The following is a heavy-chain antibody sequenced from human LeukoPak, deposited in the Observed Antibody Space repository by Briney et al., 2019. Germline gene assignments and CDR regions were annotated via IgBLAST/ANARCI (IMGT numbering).Heavy chain of an antibody. CDR1: GFTFSSYW. CDR3: ARDCSSSGWFPTAGDY. D-gene: IGHD6-19*01. CDR2: IKQDGSEK. V-gene: IGHV3-7*01. Sequence: GGSLRLSCAASGFTFSSYWMSWVRQAPGKGLEWVANIKQDGSEKYYVDSVKGRFTISRDNAKNSLYLQMNSLRAEDTAVYYCARDCSSSGWFPTAGDYWGQGTLVTVSS. J-gene: IGHJ4*02.